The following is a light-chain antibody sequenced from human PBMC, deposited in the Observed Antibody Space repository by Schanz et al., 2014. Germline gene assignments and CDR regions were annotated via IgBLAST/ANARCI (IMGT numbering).Light chain of an antibody. V-gene: IGKV3-11*01. Sequence: EIVLTQSPATLSLSPGERATLSCRASQSVTSWLAWYQQKPGQAPRLLIYDASNRATGIPARFSGSGSGADFTLTISRLEPEDFAVYYCQQYGNSITFGQGTRLEIK. CDR1: QSVTSW. CDR3: QQYGNSIT. CDR2: DAS. J-gene: IGKJ5*01.